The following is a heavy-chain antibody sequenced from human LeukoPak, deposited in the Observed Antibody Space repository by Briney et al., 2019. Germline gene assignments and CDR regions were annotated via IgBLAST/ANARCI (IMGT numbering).Heavy chain of an antibody. Sequence: SQTLSLTCTVSGGSISSGGYYWSWIRQPPGKGLEWIGYIYHSGSTYYNPSLKSRVTISVDRSKNQFSLKLSSVTAADTAVYYCARGDYDFWSGYYINDAFDIWGQGTMVTVSS. V-gene: IGHV4-30-2*01. CDR2: IYHSGST. D-gene: IGHD3-3*01. J-gene: IGHJ3*02. CDR3: ARGDYDFWSGYYINDAFDI. CDR1: GGSISSGGYY.